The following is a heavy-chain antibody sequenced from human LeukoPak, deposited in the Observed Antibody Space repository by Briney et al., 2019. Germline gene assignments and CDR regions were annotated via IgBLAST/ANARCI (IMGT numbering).Heavy chain of an antibody. CDR1: GGTFSSYA. V-gene: IGHV1-69*13. Sequence: SVKVSCKASGGTFSSYAISWVRQAPGQGLEWMGGIIPIFGTANYAQKFQGRVTITADESTSTAYMVLSSLRSEDTAVYYCARDRVMITFGGVIEDNWFNPWGQGTLVTVSS. J-gene: IGHJ5*02. D-gene: IGHD3-16*02. CDR2: IIPIFGTA. CDR3: ARDRVMITFGGVIEDNWFNP.